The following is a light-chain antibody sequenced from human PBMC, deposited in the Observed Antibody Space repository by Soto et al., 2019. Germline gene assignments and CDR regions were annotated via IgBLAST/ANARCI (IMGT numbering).Light chain of an antibody. CDR2: GAS. Sequence: EIVLTQSPGTLSLSPGERATLSCRASRSVSSNYLAWYQQKPGQAPRLLIYGASSRATGIPDRFSGSGSGTDFTLTISRLEPEDFAVYYCQQYGSSPPWTFGQGTKVDNK. CDR1: RSVSSNY. J-gene: IGKJ1*01. CDR3: QQYGSSPPWT. V-gene: IGKV3-20*01.